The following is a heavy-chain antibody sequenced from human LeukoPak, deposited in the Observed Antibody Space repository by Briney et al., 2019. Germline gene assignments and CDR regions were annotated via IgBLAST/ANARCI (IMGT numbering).Heavy chain of an antibody. V-gene: IGHV3-30*02. J-gene: IGHJ6*02. CDR1: GFTFSTYG. CDR2: IWYDGSNK. CDR3: AKSYYYDSSGPSDYYYGMDV. D-gene: IGHD3-22*01. Sequence: GGSLRLSCAASGFTFSTYGMHWVRQAPGKGLEWVAVIWYDGSNKYYADSVKGRFTISRDNSKNTLYLQMNSLRAEDTAVYYCAKSYYYDSSGPSDYYYGMDVWGQGTTVTVSS.